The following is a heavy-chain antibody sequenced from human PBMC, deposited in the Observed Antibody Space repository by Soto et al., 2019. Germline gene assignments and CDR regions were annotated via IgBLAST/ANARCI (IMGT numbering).Heavy chain of an antibody. Sequence: SETLSLTCAVSGGSISSGGYSWSWIRQPPGKGLEWIGYIYHSGSTYYNPSLKSRVTISVDRSKNQFSLKLSSVTAADTAVYYCARRGNVDYYDSSGYSTIDYWGQGTLVTVSS. J-gene: IGHJ4*02. D-gene: IGHD3-22*01. CDR2: IYHSGST. V-gene: IGHV4-30-2*01. CDR3: ARRGNVDYYDSSGYSTIDY. CDR1: GGSISSGGYS.